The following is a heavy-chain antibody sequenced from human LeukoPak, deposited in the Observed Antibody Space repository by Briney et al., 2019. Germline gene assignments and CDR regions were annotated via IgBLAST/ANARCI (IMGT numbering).Heavy chain of an antibody. D-gene: IGHD3-10*01. CDR2: IYHSGST. CDR1: GYSISSGYY. J-gene: IGHJ4*02. V-gene: IGHV4-38-2*01. CDR3: ARLWFGELLRPDY. Sequence: SETLSLTCAVSGYSISSGYYWGWIRQPPGKGLEWIGSIYHSGSTYYNPSLKSRVTISVDTSKNQFSLKLSSVTAADTAEYYCARLWFGELLRPDYWGQGTLVTVSS.